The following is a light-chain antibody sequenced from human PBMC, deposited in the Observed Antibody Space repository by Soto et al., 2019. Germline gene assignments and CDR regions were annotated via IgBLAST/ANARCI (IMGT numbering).Light chain of an antibody. V-gene: IGLV4-69*01. CDR3: QTWGSGIWV. CDR1: SDHSTYA. Sequence: QAVVTQSPSASASLGASVKLTCTLNSDHSTYAIAWHQQQPEKGPRFLMKLNSDGSHNKGDGIPDRFSGSSSGAERYLTISSLQSEDEADYYCQTWGSGIWVFGGGTKLTVL. CDR2: LNSDGSH. J-gene: IGLJ3*02.